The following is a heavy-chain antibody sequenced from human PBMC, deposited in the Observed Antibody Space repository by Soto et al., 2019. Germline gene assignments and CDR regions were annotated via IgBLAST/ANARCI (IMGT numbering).Heavy chain of an antibody. D-gene: IGHD6-19*01. Sequence: ASVKVSCKASGYTFTGYYMHWVRQAPGQGLEWMGWINPNSGGTNYAQKFQGWVTMTRDTSISTAYMELSRLRSDDTAVYYCARGSNSSGWYSFFDYWGQGTLVTVSS. J-gene: IGHJ4*02. CDR2: INPNSGGT. CDR1: GYTFTGYY. CDR3: ARGSNSSGWYSFFDY. V-gene: IGHV1-2*04.